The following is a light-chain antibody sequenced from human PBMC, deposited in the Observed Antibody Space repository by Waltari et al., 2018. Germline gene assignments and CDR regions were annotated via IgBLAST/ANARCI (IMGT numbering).Light chain of an antibody. CDR1: QTISSY. CDR3: QQSYSSPPFT. CDR2: ATS. Sequence: DIQMTQSPSPLSASVGDRVTITCRANQTISSYFNWDQQQPGKAPRLLIYATSSLQSGVPSRFSGSRSGTDFTLTISSLHPEDFATYYCQQSYSSPPFTFGPGTKVDIK. V-gene: IGKV1-39*01. J-gene: IGKJ3*01.